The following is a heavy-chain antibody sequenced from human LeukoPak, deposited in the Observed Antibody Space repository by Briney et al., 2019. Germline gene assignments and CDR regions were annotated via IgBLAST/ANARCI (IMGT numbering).Heavy chain of an antibody. CDR3: ARTCGGNCYGTLES. Sequence: GGSLRLSCAASEFTFSNYAMTWVRQTPGKGLEWVSAISGSGTNTYYADSAKGRFSISRDNSKNTLYLQMNSLRAEDTALYYRARTCGGNCYGTLESWGQGTLVTVSS. J-gene: IGHJ4*02. CDR1: EFTFSNYA. D-gene: IGHD2-21*02. CDR2: ISGSGTNT. V-gene: IGHV3-23*01.